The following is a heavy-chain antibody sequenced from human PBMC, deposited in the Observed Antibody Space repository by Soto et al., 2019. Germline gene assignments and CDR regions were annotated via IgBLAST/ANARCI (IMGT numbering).Heavy chain of an antibody. CDR1: GGTFSRYP. Sequence: ASVKVSCKASGGTFSRYPISWVRQAPGQGLEWMGGIIPIFGTANYAQRFQGRVTITADASTSTAYMELSSLRSEDTAVYYCARGGIVVVPARLFDPWGQGTLVTVSS. CDR2: IIPIFGTA. V-gene: IGHV1-69*13. D-gene: IGHD2-2*01. J-gene: IGHJ5*02. CDR3: ARGGIVVVPARLFDP.